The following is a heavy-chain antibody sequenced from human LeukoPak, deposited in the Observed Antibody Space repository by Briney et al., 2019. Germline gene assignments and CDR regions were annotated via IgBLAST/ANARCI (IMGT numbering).Heavy chain of an antibody. V-gene: IGHV3-23*01. CDR3: ARATGSVDPYDI. D-gene: IGHD2-8*02. CDR2: LKKSGGSS. CDR1: GFTLNNYA. J-gene: IGHJ3*02. Sequence: PGGSLRLSCAASGFTLNNYAMSWVRQAPGKGLVWVSTLKKSGGSSHYADSVKGRFTISGDSSKNTLYLQMNSLRADDTAVFYCARATGSVDPYDIWGQGTMVTVST.